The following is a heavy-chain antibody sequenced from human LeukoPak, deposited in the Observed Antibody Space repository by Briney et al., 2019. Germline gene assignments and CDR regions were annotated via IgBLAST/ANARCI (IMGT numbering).Heavy chain of an antibody. V-gene: IGHV4-59*01. Sequence: SETLSLTCTVSGGSISSYYWSWIRQPPGKGLEWIGYIYYSGSTNYHPSLKSRVTISVDTSKNQFSLKLSSVTAADTAVYYCARDNPHSSGWYTGYYYGMDVWGQGTTVTVSS. CDR3: ARDNPHSSGWYTGYYYGMDV. D-gene: IGHD6-19*01. J-gene: IGHJ6*02. CDR1: GGSISSYY. CDR2: IYYSGST.